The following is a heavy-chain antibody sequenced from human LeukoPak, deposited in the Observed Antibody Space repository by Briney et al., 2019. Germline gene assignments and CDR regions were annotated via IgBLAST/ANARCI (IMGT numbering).Heavy chain of an antibody. CDR3: ARYCSSTSCYLGSAEYFQD. CDR2: ISSSGSAI. D-gene: IGHD2-2*01. CDR1: GFTFSDHY. J-gene: IGHJ1*01. V-gene: IGHV3-11*01. Sequence: GGSLRLSCAASGFTFSDHYMSWIRQAPGKGLEWVSYISSSGSAIYYADSVKGRFTISRDNAKNSLYLQMNSLRAEDTPLYYCARYCSSTSCYLGSAEYFQDWGQGTLVTVSS.